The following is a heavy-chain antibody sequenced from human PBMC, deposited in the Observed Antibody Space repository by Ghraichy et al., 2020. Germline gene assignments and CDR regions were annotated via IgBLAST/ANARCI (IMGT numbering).Heavy chain of an antibody. Sequence: GESLNISCAASGFTFTNYWMHWVRQASGKGLVWVSCIDRNGRSINYADSVRDRFTISRDNAENTLYLEMNSLRAEDTAVYYCVTDLLGGTNYWGQGTLVTVSS. D-gene: IGHD1-26*01. J-gene: IGHJ4*02. CDR3: VTDLLGGTNY. CDR1: GFTFTNYW. V-gene: IGHV3-74*01. CDR2: IDRNGRSI.